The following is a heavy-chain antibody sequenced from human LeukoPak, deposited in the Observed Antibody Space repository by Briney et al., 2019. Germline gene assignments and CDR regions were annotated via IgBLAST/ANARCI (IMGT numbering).Heavy chain of an antibody. Sequence: GGSLRLSCAASGFTSSGYNMNWVRQAPGKGLEWVSYISSSSSTMYYADSVKGRFTISRDNAENSLYLQMNSLRAEDTAVYYCAKKTESTGEAFDYWGQGTQVTVSS. V-gene: IGHV3-48*04. J-gene: IGHJ4*02. CDR1: GFTSSGYN. D-gene: IGHD7-27*01. CDR2: ISSSSSTM. CDR3: AKKTESTGEAFDY.